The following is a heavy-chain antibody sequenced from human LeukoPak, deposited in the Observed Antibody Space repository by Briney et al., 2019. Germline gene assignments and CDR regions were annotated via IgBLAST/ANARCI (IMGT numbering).Heavy chain of an antibody. D-gene: IGHD1-26*01. V-gene: IGHV3-74*01. CDR1: GFTFRGYW. J-gene: IGHJ4*02. CDR3: ARIIVGATGVDY. CDR2: INTDGSHT. Sequence: GGSLRLSCVASGFTFRGYWMHWVRQTPGKGLVWVSRINTDGSHTDYADSVKGRFAVSRDNARNTLYLQMNSLRAEDTAVYYCARIIVGATGVDYWGQGTLVTVSS.